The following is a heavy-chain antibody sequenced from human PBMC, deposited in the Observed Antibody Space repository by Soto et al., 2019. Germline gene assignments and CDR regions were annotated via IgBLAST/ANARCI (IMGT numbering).Heavy chain of an antibody. V-gene: IGHV3-11*06. CDR3: AGMGYYDSSGYYP. Sequence: GGSLRLSCAASGFTFSDYYMSWIRQAPGKGLEWVSYISSSSSCTNYADSVKGRFTISRDNAKNSLYLQMNSLRAEDTAVYYCAGMGYYDSSGYYPWGQGTLVTVSS. D-gene: IGHD3-22*01. CDR1: GFTFSDYY. J-gene: IGHJ5*02. CDR2: ISSSSSCT.